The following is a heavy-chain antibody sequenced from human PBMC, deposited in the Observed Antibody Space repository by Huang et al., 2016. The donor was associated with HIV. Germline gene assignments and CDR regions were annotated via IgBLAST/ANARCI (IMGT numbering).Heavy chain of an antibody. Sequence: QVQLVESGGGVVQPGRSLRLSCAAFGFTFNKFDMHWVRQAPGKGLEWVEIISYDGSSKYQADAVKGRFTISRDNSKNTVYLQMNSLRVEDTAVYYCAKDGRGSGTYYDYFEYWGQGTLVTVSS. CDR2: ISYDGSSK. V-gene: IGHV3-30*18. D-gene: IGHD1-26*01. J-gene: IGHJ4*02. CDR3: AKDGRGSGTYYDYFEY. CDR1: GFTFNKFD.